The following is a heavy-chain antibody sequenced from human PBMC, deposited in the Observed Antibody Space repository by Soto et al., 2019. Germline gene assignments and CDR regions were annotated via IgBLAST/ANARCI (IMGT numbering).Heavy chain of an antibody. V-gene: IGHV3-33*01. CDR2: IWYDGSNK. Sequence: GGSLRLSCAASGFTFSSYGMHWVRQAPGKGLEWVAVIWYDGSNKYYADSVKGRFTISRDNSKNTLYLQMNSLRAEDTTVYYCARDLDDSSGPAIYPGWGQGTLVTVSS. J-gene: IGHJ4*02. CDR3: ARDLDDSSGPAIYPG. D-gene: IGHD3-22*01. CDR1: GFTFSSYG.